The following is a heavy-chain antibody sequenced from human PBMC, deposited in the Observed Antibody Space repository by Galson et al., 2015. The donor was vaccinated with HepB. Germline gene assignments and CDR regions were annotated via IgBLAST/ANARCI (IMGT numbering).Heavy chain of an antibody. Sequence: SLRLSCAASGFTFSSYAMHWVRQAPGKGLEWVAVISYDGSNKYYADSVKGRFTISRDNSKNTLYLQMNSLRAEDTAVYYCARDLAYYDFWGLTYAGMDVWGQGTTVTVSS. V-gene: IGHV3-30*14. J-gene: IGHJ6*02. CDR1: GFTFSSYA. CDR2: ISYDGSNK. CDR3: ARDLAYYDFWGLTYAGMDV. D-gene: IGHD3-3*01.